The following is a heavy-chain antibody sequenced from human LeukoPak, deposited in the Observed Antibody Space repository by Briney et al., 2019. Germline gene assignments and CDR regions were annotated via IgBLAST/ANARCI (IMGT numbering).Heavy chain of an antibody. V-gene: IGHV3-7*05. J-gene: IGHJ3*02. Sequence: GGYLRLSCAASTFTFSNYWMSWVRQAPGKGLEWVANVKQDGSEKYYVDSVKGRFTISRDNAKTSLYLQMNSLRAEDTAVCYCARDVLAAGATGAFDIWGQGTMVTVSS. D-gene: IGHD1-14*01. CDR1: TFTFSNYW. CDR3: ARDVLAAGATGAFDI. CDR2: VKQDGSEK.